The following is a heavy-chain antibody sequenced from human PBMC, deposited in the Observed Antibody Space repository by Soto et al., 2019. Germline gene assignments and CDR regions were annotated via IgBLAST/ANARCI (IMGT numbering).Heavy chain of an antibody. CDR3: AKFENYGGTFDS. CDR1: GFIFNNYA. CDR2: MSGSGGRT. Sequence: EVQLVESGGGLVQPGGSLRLSCAASGFIFNNYALSWVRQAPGKGLEWVSSMSGSGGRTSYTDSMKGRFTISRDTSKNTLYLQMNNLRGEDTALYYCAKFENYGGTFDSWGQGTLVTVSS. J-gene: IGHJ4*02. D-gene: IGHD4-17*01. V-gene: IGHV3-23*04.